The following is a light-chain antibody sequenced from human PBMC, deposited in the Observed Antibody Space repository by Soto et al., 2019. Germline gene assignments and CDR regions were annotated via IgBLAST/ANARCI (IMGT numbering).Light chain of an antibody. CDR2: EVS. CDR1: SSDVGAYCY. V-gene: IGLV2-14*01. CDR3: SSNTTSSTVV. J-gene: IGLJ2*01. Sequence: QSALTQPASVSGSPGQSITISCTGTSSDVGAYCYVSWYQQHPGKAPKLMIYEVSYRPSVVSNRFSGSKSGNAASLTISGLHAEDEADYYCSSNTTSSTVVFGGGTKLTVL.